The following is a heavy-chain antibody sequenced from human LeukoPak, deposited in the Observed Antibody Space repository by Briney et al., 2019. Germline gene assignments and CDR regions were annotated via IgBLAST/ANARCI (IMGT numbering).Heavy chain of an antibody. CDR1: GGSFSGYY. J-gene: IGHJ3*02. Sequence: SETLSLTCAVYGGSFSGYYWSWVRQPPGKGLEWIGEINHSGSTNYNPSLKSRVTISVDTSKNQFSLKLSSVTAADTAVYYCAREYYDILTGYPGHRAFDIWGQGTMVTVSS. CDR3: AREYYDILTGYPGHRAFDI. CDR2: INHSGST. V-gene: IGHV4-34*01. D-gene: IGHD3-9*01.